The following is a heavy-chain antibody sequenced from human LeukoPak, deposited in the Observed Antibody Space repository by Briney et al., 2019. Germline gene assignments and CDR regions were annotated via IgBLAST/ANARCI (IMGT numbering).Heavy chain of an antibody. CDR1: GFTFSSYR. D-gene: IGHD2-15*01. CDR3: ARGAVGYCSGGSCYSNWFDP. Sequence: PAGSLRLSCAAAGFTFSSYRMNWVRQAAGKGLERVTYSSISSSTIYYADSVKGRFTISRDNAKNSLYLQMNSLRAEDTAVYYCARGAVGYCSGGSCYSNWFDPWGQGTLVTVSS. CDR2: SSISSSTI. V-gene: IGHV3-48*01. J-gene: IGHJ5*02.